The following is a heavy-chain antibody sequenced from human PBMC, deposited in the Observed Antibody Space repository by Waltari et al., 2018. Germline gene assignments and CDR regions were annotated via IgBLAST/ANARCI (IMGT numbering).Heavy chain of an antibody. Sequence: QVQLQESGPGLVKPSGTLSLTCAVSGDSISSNSWWSWVRQSPGKGLEWIGQVHHSGRTHYNPSRQSRVTISVDKSTNQFSLNLNSVTAADTAVYYCAGDRAIGLFFDYWGQGTLVTVSS. J-gene: IGHJ4*02. CDR3: AGDRAIGLFFDY. CDR1: GDSISSNSW. CDR2: VHHSGRT. D-gene: IGHD2-2*01. V-gene: IGHV4-4*02.